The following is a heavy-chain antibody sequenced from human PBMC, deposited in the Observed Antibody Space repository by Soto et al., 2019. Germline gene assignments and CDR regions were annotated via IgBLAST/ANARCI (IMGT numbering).Heavy chain of an antibody. Sequence: EVQLVESGGGLVQPGGSLRLSCAASGFTFSSYWMHWVRQAPGKGLVWVSRINSDGSSTSYADSVKGRFTISRDNAKNTLYLQMNSLRAEDTAVYYCARAEDSSGWYDDYYGMYVWGQGTTVTVSS. CDR3: ARAEDSSGWYDDYYGMYV. D-gene: IGHD6-19*01. V-gene: IGHV3-74*01. CDR2: INSDGSST. J-gene: IGHJ6*02. CDR1: GFTFSSYW.